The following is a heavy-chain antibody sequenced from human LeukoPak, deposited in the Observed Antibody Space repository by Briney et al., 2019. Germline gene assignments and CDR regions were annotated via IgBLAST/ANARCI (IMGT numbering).Heavy chain of an antibody. CDR2: INAGNGNT. V-gene: IGHV1-3*01. CDR1: GYTFTSYA. J-gene: IGHJ4*02. Sequence: ASVKVSCKASGYTFTSYAMHWVRQAPGQRLEWMGWINAGNGNTKYSQKFQGRVTTTRDTSASTAYMELSSLRSEDTAVYYCARGKYYYDSSGLDYWGQGTLVTVSS. CDR3: ARGKYYYDSSGLDY. D-gene: IGHD3-22*01.